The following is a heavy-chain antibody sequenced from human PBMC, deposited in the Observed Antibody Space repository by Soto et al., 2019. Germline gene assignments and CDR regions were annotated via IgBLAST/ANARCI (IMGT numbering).Heavy chain of an antibody. V-gene: IGHV3-53*02. D-gene: IGHD2-2*02. CDR1: GFTVSNNY. Sequence: EVQLVETGGGLIQPGGSLRLSCAASGFTVSNNYMSWVRQAPGKGLEWVSLIYSGGSTFYADSVKGRFTISRDNSKNTLFLQMNSLRAEDTAVYFCATYTSLDYWGQGTLVTVSS. J-gene: IGHJ4*02. CDR2: IYSGGST. CDR3: ATYTSLDY.